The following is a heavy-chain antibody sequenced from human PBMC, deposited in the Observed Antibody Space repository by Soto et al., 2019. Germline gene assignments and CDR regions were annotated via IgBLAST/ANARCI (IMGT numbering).Heavy chain of an antibody. CDR3: VKAPTSVIYAFDI. Sequence: EVQLVESGGGLVQPGRSLRLSCVASGFTFGDYAMHWVRQAPGKGLEWVSGINWDSGSIGYADSVKGRFTIPRDNANNSPYLQMNSLRPDDTAFYYCVKAPTSVIYAFDIWGPGTMVTVSS. J-gene: IGHJ3*02. D-gene: IGHD2-21*01. CDR1: GFTFGDYA. CDR2: INWDSGSI. V-gene: IGHV3-9*01.